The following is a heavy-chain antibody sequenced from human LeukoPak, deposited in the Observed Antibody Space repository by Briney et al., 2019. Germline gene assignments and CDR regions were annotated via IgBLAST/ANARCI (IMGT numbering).Heavy chain of an antibody. J-gene: IGHJ4*02. CDR3: ARRAGAYSHPYDY. V-gene: IGHV3-30*03. CDR2: ISYDGSNI. Sequence: QAGGSLRLSCAASGFTFSSYGMHWVRQAPGKGLEWVAVISYDGSNIYYADSVKGRFTISRDNSKNTLYLQMNSLRAEDTAVYYCARRAGAYSHPYDYWGQGTLVTVSS. D-gene: IGHD4/OR15-4a*01. CDR1: GFTFSSYG.